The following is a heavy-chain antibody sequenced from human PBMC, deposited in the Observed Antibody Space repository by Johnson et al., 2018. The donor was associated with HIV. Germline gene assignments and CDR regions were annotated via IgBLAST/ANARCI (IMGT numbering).Heavy chain of an antibody. D-gene: IGHD6-6*01. CDR1: GFTFSSYA. Sequence: QVQLVESGGGVVQPGGSLRLSCAASGFTFSSYAMTWVRQAPGKGLEWVAVISYDGSNKYYADSVKGRFTISRDNAKNSLYLQMNSLRAEDTAVYYCAREGIAARLAAFDIWGQGTMVTVSS. J-gene: IGHJ3*02. V-gene: IGHV3-30*03. CDR3: AREGIAARLAAFDI. CDR2: ISYDGSNK.